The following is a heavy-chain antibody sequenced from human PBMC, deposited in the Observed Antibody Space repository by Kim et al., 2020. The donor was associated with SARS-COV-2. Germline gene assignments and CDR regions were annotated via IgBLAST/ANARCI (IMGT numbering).Heavy chain of an antibody. V-gene: IGHV4-34*01. Sequence: SETLSLTCAVYGGSFSGYYWSWIRQPPGKGLEWIGEINHSGSTNYNPSLKSRVTITVDTSKNQFSLKLSSVTAADTAVYYCARDGGNAAQGVSDFDYWGQGTLVTVSS. J-gene: IGHJ4*02. D-gene: IGHD2-15*01. CDR1: GGSFSGYY. CDR2: INHSGST. CDR3: ARDGGNAAQGVSDFDY.